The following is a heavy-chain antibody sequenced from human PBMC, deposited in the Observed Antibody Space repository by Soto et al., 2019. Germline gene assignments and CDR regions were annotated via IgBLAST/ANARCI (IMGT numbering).Heavy chain of an antibody. J-gene: IGHJ5*02. D-gene: IGHD3-16*01. CDR3: AKSRRFGACFGP. CDR1: GFTFDDYA. V-gene: IGHV3-9*01. Sequence: EVQLVESGGGLVQPGRSLRLSCAASGFTFDDYAMHWVRQAPGKGLEWVSGISWNSGSIGYADSVKGRFTISRDNAKNSLYLKMNSLRAEDTALYYCAKSRRFGACFGPWGQGTLVTVSS. CDR2: ISWNSGSI.